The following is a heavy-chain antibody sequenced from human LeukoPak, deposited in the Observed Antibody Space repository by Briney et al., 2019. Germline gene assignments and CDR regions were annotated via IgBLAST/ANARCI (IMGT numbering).Heavy chain of an antibody. D-gene: IGHD4-17*01. CDR3: AKHISGYGDYLHY. J-gene: IGHJ4*02. Sequence: PGGSLRLSCAASGFTFSSYAMSWDRQAPGKGLEWVSAISGSGGSTYYADSVKGRFTISRDNSKNTLYLQMNSLRAEDTAVYYCAKHISGYGDYLHYWGQGTLVTVSS. CDR2: ISGSGGST. CDR1: GFTFSSYA. V-gene: IGHV3-23*01.